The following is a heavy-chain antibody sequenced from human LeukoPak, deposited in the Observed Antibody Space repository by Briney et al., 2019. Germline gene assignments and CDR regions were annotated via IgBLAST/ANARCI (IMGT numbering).Heavy chain of an antibody. J-gene: IGHJ3*02. CDR3: ARDKGQYSYGYGALDI. V-gene: IGHV1-46*01. CDR1: GYTFTSYY. Sequence: ASVKVSCKASGYTFTSYYMHWVRQAPGQGLEWMGIINPSGGSTSYAQKFQGRVTMTRDTSTSTVYMELSSLRSEDTAVYYCARDKGQYSYGYGALDIWGQGTMVTVSS. D-gene: IGHD5-18*01. CDR2: INPSGGST.